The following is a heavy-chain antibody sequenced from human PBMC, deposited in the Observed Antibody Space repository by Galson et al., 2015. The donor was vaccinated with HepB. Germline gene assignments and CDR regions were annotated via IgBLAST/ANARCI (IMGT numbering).Heavy chain of an antibody. V-gene: IGHV3-7*03. Sequence: WVANINPDGSEKYYVASLKGRFTISRDNAKNSLYLQMDSLRAEDTAVYYCARRDSGSYAMDVWGQGTTVTVSS. J-gene: IGHJ6*02. CDR3: ARRDSGSYAMDV. D-gene: IGHD1-26*01. CDR2: INPDGSEK.